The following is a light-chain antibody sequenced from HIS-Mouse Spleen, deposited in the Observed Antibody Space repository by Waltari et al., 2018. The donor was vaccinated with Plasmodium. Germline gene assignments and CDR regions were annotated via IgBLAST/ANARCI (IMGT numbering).Light chain of an antibody. CDR3: QQYNSYSYT. Sequence: DIQMTQSPSTLSASVGDRVTITCRDSQSISSWLAWYQQKPGKAPKLLIYKASSLESGVPSRFSGSGSGTEFTLTSSSLQPDDFATYYCQQYNSYSYTFGQGTKLEIK. CDR2: KAS. CDR1: QSISSW. J-gene: IGKJ2*01. V-gene: IGKV1-5*03.